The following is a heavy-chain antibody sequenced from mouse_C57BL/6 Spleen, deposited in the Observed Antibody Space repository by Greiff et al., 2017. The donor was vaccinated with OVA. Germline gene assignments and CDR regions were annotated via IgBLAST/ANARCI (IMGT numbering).Heavy chain of an antibody. CDR3: AIICAY. V-gene: IGHV1-43*01. J-gene: IGHJ3*01. CDR2: INPSTGGT. D-gene: IGHD1-1*01. Sequence: DVQLQESGPELVKPGASVKISCKASGYSFTGYYMHWVKQSSEKSLEWIGEINPSTGGTSYNQKFKGKATLTVDKSSSTAYMQLKSLTSEDSAVYYCAIICAYWGQGTLVTVSA. CDR1: GYSFTGYY.